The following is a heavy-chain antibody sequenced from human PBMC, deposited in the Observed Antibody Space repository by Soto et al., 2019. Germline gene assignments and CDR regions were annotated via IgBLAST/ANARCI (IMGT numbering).Heavy chain of an antibody. Sequence: GGSLRLSCAASGVTVSNNYMTWVRQAPGKGLELVSSIYSTGNTFYADSVKGRFTISRDNSKNTLYLQMNSLRVEDTAVYYCARNVPVTTLGYWGQGALVTVSS. J-gene: IGHJ4*02. CDR3: ARNVPVTTLGY. D-gene: IGHD4-17*01. CDR2: IYSTGNT. CDR1: GVTVSNNY. V-gene: IGHV3-66*01.